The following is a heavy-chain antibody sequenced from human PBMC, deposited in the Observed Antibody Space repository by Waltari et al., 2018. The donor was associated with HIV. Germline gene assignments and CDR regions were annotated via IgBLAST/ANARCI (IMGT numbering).Heavy chain of an antibody. Sequence: EVQLVETGGGLIQPGGSLRLSCVVSGFTVANNYMSWVRQAPGKGLEWVSVIFTGGTTYYTDSVKGRFTISRDNRKNTLYLQMSSLRDEDTAVYYCAREEGGGLDVWDQGTTVTVS. CDR2: IFTGGTT. CDR1: GFTVANNY. CDR3: AREEGGGLDV. J-gene: IGHJ6*02. V-gene: IGHV3-53*02.